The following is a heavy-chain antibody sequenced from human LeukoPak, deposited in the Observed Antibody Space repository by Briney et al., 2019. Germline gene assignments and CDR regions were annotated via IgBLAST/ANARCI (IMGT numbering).Heavy chain of an antibody. CDR3: AKDHCGGDCYPASTDY. V-gene: IGHV3-53*01. Sequence: GGSLRLSCAASGFTVSSNYMSWVRQAPGKGLEWVSVIYSGGSTYYADSVKGRFTISRDNPKNTLYLQMNSLRAEDTAVYYCAKDHCGGDCYPASTDYWGQGTLVTVSS. D-gene: IGHD2-21*02. CDR2: IYSGGST. J-gene: IGHJ4*02. CDR1: GFTVSSNY.